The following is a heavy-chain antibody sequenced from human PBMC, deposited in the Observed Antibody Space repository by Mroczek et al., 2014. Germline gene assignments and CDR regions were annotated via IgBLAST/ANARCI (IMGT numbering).Heavy chain of an antibody. V-gene: IGHV1-8*01. J-gene: IGHJ6*02. CDR2: MNPNSGNT. Sequence: QVQLVQSGAEVKKPGASVKVSCKASGYTFTSYDINWVRQATGQGLEWMGWMNPNSGNTGYAQKFQGRVTMTRNTSISTAYMELSSLRSEDTAVYYCARDGVLRYSDYYGMDVWGQGTTVTVSS. CDR3: ARDGVLRYSDYYGMDV. CDR1: GYTFTSYD. D-gene: IGHD3-9*01.